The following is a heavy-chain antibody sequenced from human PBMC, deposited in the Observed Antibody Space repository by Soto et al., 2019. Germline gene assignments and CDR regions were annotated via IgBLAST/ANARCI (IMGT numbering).Heavy chain of an antibody. CDR1: GGSISSSSYY. J-gene: IGHJ4*02. V-gene: IGHV4-39*01. CDR2: IYYSGST. CDR3: ARLEQWLVTAFDY. D-gene: IGHD6-19*01. Sequence: SETLSLTCTVSGGSISSSSYYWGWIRQPPGKGLEWIGSIYYSGSTYYNPSLKSRVTISVDTSKNQFSLKLSSVTAADTAVYYRARLEQWLVTAFDYWGQGTLVTVSS.